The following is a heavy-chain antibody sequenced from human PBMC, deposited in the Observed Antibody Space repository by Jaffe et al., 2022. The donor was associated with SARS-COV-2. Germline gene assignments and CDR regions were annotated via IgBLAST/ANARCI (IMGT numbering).Heavy chain of an antibody. D-gene: IGHD6-6*01. Sequence: QVQLVESGGGVVQPGRSLRLSCAASGFTFSSYAMHWVRQAPGKGLEWVAVISYDGSNKYYADSVKGRFTISRDNSKNTLYLQMNSLRAEDTAVYYCARDPLQAGTPEYSSSSPFDYWGQGTLVTVSS. CDR1: GFTFSSYA. J-gene: IGHJ4*02. V-gene: IGHV3-30-3*01. CDR2: ISYDGSNK. CDR3: ARDPLQAGTPEYSSSSPFDY.